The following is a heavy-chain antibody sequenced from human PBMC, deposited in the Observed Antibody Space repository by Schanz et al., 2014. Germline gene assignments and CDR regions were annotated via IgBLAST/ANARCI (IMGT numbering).Heavy chain of an antibody. V-gene: IGHV1-69*02. D-gene: IGHD3-22*01. J-gene: IGHJ4*02. CDR1: GDTFRSYT. CDR2: IIPITGIT. Sequence: QVQLVQSGAEVKKPGSSVTVSCKASGDTFRSYTINWVRHAPGQGLEWMGRIIPITGITNYAQKFQGRVTFTADKSTSTAFLEVNSLRSEDTAVYYCARAGQDYSDSSGYATYYFGNWGQGTLVTVSS. CDR3: ARAGQDYSDSSGYATYYFGN.